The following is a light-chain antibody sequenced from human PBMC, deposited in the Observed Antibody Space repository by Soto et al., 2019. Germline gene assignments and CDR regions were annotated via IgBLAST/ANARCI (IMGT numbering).Light chain of an antibody. CDR2: SAS. V-gene: IGKV3-11*01. Sequence: EIVLTQSPATLFLSPGERATLSCRASQSVRNDLVWYHQKRGQAPRLLIYSASNRAAGIPPRFSASGSGTDFTLTISSLEPEDFVVYYCQQRNNWPPTFGGGTKVEMK. CDR1: QSVRND. J-gene: IGKJ4*01. CDR3: QQRNNWPPT.